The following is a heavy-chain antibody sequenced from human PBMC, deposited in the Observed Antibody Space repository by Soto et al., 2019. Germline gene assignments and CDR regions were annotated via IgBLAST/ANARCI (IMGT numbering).Heavy chain of an antibody. Sequence: PSETLSLTCTVSGGSISSSSYYWGWIRQPPGKGLEWIGSIYYSGSTYYNPSLKSRVTISVDTSKNQFSLKLSSVTAADTAVYYCARHTTDFCDMDVWGKGTTVTVSS. CDR1: GGSISSSSYY. J-gene: IGHJ6*03. D-gene: IGHD3-3*01. V-gene: IGHV4-39*01. CDR3: ARHTTDFCDMDV. CDR2: IYYSGST.